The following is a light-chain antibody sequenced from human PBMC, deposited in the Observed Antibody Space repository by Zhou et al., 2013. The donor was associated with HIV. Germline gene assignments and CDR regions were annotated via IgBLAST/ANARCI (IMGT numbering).Light chain of an antibody. V-gene: IGKV3-20*01. J-gene: IGKJ1*01. CDR1: QNIVSN. Sequence: EVVMTQSPATLSVSPGERATLSCRASQNIVSNLAWYQHKPGQAPRLLISGASSRATGIPDRFSGSGSGTDFTLTISRLEPEDFAVYYCQQYGSSPRTFGQGTKVEIK. CDR2: GAS. CDR3: QQYGSSPRT.